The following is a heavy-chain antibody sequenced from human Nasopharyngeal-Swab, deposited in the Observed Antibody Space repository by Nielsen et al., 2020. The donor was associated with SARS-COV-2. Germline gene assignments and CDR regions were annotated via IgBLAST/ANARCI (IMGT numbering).Heavy chain of an antibody. CDR3: AKEEASYDFWSGYVTNYYYNGMDV. V-gene: IGHV3-23*01. CDR1: GFTFNNYN. CDR2: ISGGGGGT. J-gene: IGHJ6*02. D-gene: IGHD3-3*01. Sequence: GESLKISCAASGFTFNNYNFNWVRQAPGKGLEWVSAISGGGGGTYYADSVKGRFTISRDNSRRTLYLQMKSLRAEDTAVYYCAKEEASYDFWSGYVTNYYYNGMDVWGQGTTVTVSS.